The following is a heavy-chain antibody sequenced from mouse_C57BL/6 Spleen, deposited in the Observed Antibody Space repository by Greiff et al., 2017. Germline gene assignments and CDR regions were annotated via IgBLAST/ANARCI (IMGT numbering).Heavy chain of an antibody. CDR1: GFTFSDYY. Sequence: EVQLVESEGGLVQPGSSMKLSCTASGFTFSDYYMAWVRQVPEKGLEWVANINYDGSSTYYLDSLKSRFIISRDNAKNILYLQMSSLKSEDTATYYCAREGYDSAMHYWGQGTSVTVSS. J-gene: IGHJ4*01. D-gene: IGHD2-2*01. CDR3: AREGYDSAMHY. V-gene: IGHV5-16*01. CDR2: INYDGSST.